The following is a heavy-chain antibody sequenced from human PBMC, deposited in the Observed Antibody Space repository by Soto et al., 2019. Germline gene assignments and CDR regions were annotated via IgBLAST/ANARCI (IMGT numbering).Heavy chain of an antibody. CDR2: IIPILGIA. J-gene: IGHJ4*02. D-gene: IGHD5-18*01. CDR1: GGTFSSYP. V-gene: IGHV1-69*02. CDR3: ARGGEVSYGSY. Sequence: QVQLVQSGAEVKKPGSSVKVSCKASGGTFSSYPISWVRQAPGQGLEWMGRIIPILGIANYAQKFQGRVTITADKSTSTAYMELSSLRSEDTAVYYCARGGEVSYGSYWGQGTLVTVSS.